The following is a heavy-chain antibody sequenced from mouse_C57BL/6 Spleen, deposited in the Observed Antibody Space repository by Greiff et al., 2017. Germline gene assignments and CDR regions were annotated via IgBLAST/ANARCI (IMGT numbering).Heavy chain of an antibody. CDR3: TGGYFDV. CDR1: GYTFTDYE. CDR2: IDPETGGT. V-gene: IGHV1-15*01. Sequence: QVQLQQSGAELVRPGASVTLSCKASGYTFTDYEMHWVKQTPVHGLEWIGAIDPETGGTAYNQKFKGKAILTADKSSSTAYMERRSLTSEDSAVYYCTGGYFDVWGTGTTVTVSS. J-gene: IGHJ1*03.